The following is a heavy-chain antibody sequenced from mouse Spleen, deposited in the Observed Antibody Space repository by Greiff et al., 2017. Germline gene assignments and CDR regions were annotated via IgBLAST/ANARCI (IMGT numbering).Heavy chain of an antibody. CDR3: AREVYYGSSYGYFDV. CDR2: INPGSGGT. CDR1: GYAFTNYL. Sequence: VQLQQSGAELVRPGTSVKVSCKASGYAFTNYLIEWVKQRPGQGLEWIGVINPGSGGTNCNEKFKGKATLTADKSSSTAYMQLSSLTSEDSAVYFCAREVYYGSSYGYFDVWGAGTTVTVSS. D-gene: IGHD1-1*01. V-gene: IGHV1-54*01. J-gene: IGHJ1*01.